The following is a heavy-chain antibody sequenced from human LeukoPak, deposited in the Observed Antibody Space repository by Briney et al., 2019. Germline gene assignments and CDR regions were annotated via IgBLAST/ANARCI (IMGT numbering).Heavy chain of an antibody. Sequence: GGSLRLSCAASGFTFSSYGMHWVRQAPGKGLEWVAVISYNGSNKYYADSVKGRFTISRDNSKNTLYLQMNSLRAEDTAVYYCAKEQEDYDILTGYPDYWGQGTLVTVSS. CDR2: ISYNGSNK. CDR3: AKEQEDYDILTGYPDY. V-gene: IGHV3-30*18. D-gene: IGHD3-9*01. J-gene: IGHJ4*02. CDR1: GFTFSSYG.